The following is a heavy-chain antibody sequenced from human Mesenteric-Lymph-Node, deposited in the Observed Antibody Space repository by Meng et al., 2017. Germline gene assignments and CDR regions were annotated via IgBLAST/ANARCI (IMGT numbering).Heavy chain of an antibody. CDR2: ISSSGSTI. V-gene: IGHV3-48*03. Sequence: GESLKISCAASGFTFSSYEMNWVRQAPGKGLEWVSYISSSGSTIYYADSVKGRFTISRDNAKNSLYLQMNSLRAEDTAVYYCARAGLRWLAEGAYFDYWGQGTLVTVSS. CDR3: ARAGLRWLAEGAYFDY. D-gene: IGHD4-23*01. J-gene: IGHJ4*02. CDR1: GFTFSSYE.